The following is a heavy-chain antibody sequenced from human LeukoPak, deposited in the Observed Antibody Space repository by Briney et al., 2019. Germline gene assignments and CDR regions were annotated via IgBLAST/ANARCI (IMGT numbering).Heavy chain of an antibody. Sequence: RTSETLSITCTVSGGSISSYYWSWIRQPAGKGLEWIGRIYTSGSTNYNPSLKSRVTMSVDTSKNQFSLKLSSVTAADTAVYYCARDRDSSSWYIWYFDLWGRGTLVTVSS. J-gene: IGHJ2*01. D-gene: IGHD6-13*01. CDR1: GGSISSYY. CDR3: ARDRDSSSWYIWYFDL. CDR2: IYTSGST. V-gene: IGHV4-4*07.